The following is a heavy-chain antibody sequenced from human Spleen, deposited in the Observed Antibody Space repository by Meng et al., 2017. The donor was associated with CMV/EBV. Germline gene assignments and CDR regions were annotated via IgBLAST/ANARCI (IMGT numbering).Heavy chain of an antibody. CDR2: IYYSGST. CDR1: GDSIGTYY. Sequence: QVQLQDSCPGLVKPSETLSLTSIVSGDSIGTYYWTWIRQPAGKGLEWIGSIYYSGSTYYNPSLKSRVTISVDTSKNQFSLKLSSVTAADTAVYYCARVLPLNRRFDYWGQGTLVTVSS. V-gene: IGHV4-4*07. J-gene: IGHJ4*02. CDR3: ARVLPLNRRFDY.